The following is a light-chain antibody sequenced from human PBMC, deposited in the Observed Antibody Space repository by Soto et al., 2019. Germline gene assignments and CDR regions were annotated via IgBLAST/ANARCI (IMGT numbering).Light chain of an antibody. CDR3: QQYNEWPRT. V-gene: IGKV3-15*01. J-gene: IGKJ2*01. Sequence: ETVMTQSPATLSVSPGERVTLSCRASQSVRTNLVWHQQSPGQPPRLLIYGASDRVAGVPDRFSGSGSGTDFTLTISGLQSEDCAVYYCQQYNEWPRTFGQGTKLEIK. CDR2: GAS. CDR1: QSVRTN.